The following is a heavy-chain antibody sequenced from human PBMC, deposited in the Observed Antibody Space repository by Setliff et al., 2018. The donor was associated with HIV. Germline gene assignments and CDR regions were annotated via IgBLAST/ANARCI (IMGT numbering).Heavy chain of an antibody. Sequence: ASVKVSCKASGYTIANSYVHWVRQAPGQGPEWLGIINPSGTYTIYAQQFQGRVTMTRDTSAGTVYLELSGLTSDDTAVYFCATSLGGLAVPSKNWFDSWGRGTLVTVSS. J-gene: IGHJ5*01. D-gene: IGHD2-15*01. V-gene: IGHV1-46*01. CDR2: INPSGTYT. CDR3: ATSLGGLAVPSKNWFDS. CDR1: GYTIANSY.